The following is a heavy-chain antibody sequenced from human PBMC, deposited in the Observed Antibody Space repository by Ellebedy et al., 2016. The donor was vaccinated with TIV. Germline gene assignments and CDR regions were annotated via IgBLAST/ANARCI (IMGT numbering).Heavy chain of an antibody. CDR1: GDTLAELS. CDR3: VSGHDFVGFDN. Sequence: AASVKVSCKVSGDTLAELSIHWVRQAPGKGLEWMGTFEAEDGETFYAQKFQGRVFMTEDTATDTADMELISLTSEDTAVYFCVSGHDFVGFDNWGQGTLVTVSS. J-gene: IGHJ4*02. D-gene: IGHD1-26*01. CDR2: FEAEDGET. V-gene: IGHV1-24*01.